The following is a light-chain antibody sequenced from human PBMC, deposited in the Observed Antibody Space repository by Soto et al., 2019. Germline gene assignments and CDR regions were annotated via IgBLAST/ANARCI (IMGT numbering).Light chain of an antibody. CDR2: AAS. J-gene: IGKJ1*01. CDR3: HKYKGAPRA. V-gene: IGKV1-27*01. Sequence: DIQMTQSPSSLSASVGDRVTITCRASQGISNYLAWYQQKSGTVPKLLIYAASTLQSRVPSRFSGSGSRTDFTLTISSLQPEDVATYFCHKYKGAPRAFVQGTKVEIK. CDR1: QGISNY.